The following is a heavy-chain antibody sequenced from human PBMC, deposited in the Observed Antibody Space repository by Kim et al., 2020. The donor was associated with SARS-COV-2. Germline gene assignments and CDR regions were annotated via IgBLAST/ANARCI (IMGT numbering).Heavy chain of an antibody. CDR3: ARDRYSSGWYGNYYYYYGMDV. V-gene: IGHV3-33*05. Sequence: GGSLRLSCAASGFTFSSYGMHWVCQAPGKGLEWVAVISYDGSNKYYADSVKGRFTISRDNSKNTLYLQMNSLRAEDTAVYYCARDRYSSGWYGNYYYYYGMDVWGQGTTVTVSS. CDR1: GFTFSSYG. J-gene: IGHJ6*02. CDR2: ISYDGSNK. D-gene: IGHD6-19*01.